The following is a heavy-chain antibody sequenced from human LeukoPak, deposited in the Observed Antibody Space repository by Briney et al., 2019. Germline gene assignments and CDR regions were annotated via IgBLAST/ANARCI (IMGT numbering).Heavy chain of an antibody. Sequence: AGGSLRLSCAASGFTFDDYAMHWVRQAPGKGLEWVSLISWDGGSTYYADSVKGRFPISRDNSKNSLYLQMNSLRAEDTALYYCAKDITIFGVVPCFDYWGQGTLVTVSS. V-gene: IGHV3-43D*04. CDR3: AKDITIFGVVPCFDY. CDR2: ISWDGGST. D-gene: IGHD3-3*01. CDR1: GFTFDDYA. J-gene: IGHJ4*02.